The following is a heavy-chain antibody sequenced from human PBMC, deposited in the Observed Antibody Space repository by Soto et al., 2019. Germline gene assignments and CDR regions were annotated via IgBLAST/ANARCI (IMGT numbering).Heavy chain of an antibody. CDR1: GFTFSSYG. J-gene: IGHJ2*01. D-gene: IGHD1-26*01. CDR3: AKGVSGSRTGAEVSWYFDL. CDR2: ISYDGSNK. V-gene: IGHV3-30*18. Sequence: QVQLVESGGGVVQPGRSLRLSCAASGFTFSSYGMHLVRQAPGKGLEWVAVISYDGSNKYYADSVKGRFTISRDNSKNTLYLQMNSLRAEDTAVYYCAKGVSGSRTGAEVSWYFDLWGRGTLVTVSS.